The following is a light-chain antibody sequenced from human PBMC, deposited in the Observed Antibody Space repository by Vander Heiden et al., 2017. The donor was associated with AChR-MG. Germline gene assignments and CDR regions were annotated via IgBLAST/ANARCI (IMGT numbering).Light chain of an antibody. CDR3: CSYAGSDTLI. V-gene: IGLV2-23*02. CDR1: SSDVAAYNL. Sequence: QSALTQPAAVSGSPGQSITISATGTSSDVAAYNLFAWYQQFPGKPPKPMVYDVTRRPSGVSNRFSGSKSGNTASLTISGLQAEDEADYYCCSYAGSDTLIFGGGTKLTVL. CDR2: DVT. J-gene: IGLJ2*01.